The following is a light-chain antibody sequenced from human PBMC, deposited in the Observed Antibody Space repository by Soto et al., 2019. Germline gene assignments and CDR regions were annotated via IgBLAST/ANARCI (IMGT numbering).Light chain of an antibody. V-gene: IGLV1-51*01. CDR2: DND. J-gene: IGLJ2*01. CDR3: GAWDNSLSAVI. CDR1: SANIGNNY. Sequence: QSVLTQPPSVSAAPGQKVSISCSGSSANIGNNYVFWYQQLPGTAPKLLIYDNDKRTSGIPDRFSGSKSGTSATLGITGLQTGDEADYYCGAWDNSLSAVIFGGGTKRIVL.